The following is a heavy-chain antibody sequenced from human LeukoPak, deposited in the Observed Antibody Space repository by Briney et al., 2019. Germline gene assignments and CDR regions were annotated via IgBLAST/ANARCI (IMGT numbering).Heavy chain of an antibody. V-gene: IGHV3-23*01. CDR1: GFSFNKYA. CDR3: ASRGHCSGGSCADY. D-gene: IGHD2-15*01. CDR2: ISGSGGST. J-gene: IGHJ4*02. Sequence: PGGSLRLSCAASGFSFNKYAMSWVRQAPGKGLEWVSAISGSGGSTYYADSVKGRFTISRDNSKNTLYLQMNSLRAEDTAVYYCASRGHCSGGSCADYWGQGTLVTVSS.